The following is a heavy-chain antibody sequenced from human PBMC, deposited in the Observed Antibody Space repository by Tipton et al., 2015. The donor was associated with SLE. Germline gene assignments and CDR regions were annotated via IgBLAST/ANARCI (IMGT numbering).Heavy chain of an antibody. V-gene: IGHV4-59*12. D-gene: IGHD4-23*01. J-gene: IGHJ3*01. CDR2: ISYTGGT. Sequence: GLVKPSETLSLTCAVSGGSIRSYYWSWIRQPPGKGLECIGYISYTGGTRYNPSLESRVTISVDTSKNQFSLKLSSVTAADTAVYYCARTFYGGGDAFDVWGQGTKVSVSS. CDR3: ARTFYGGGDAFDV. CDR1: GGSIRSYY.